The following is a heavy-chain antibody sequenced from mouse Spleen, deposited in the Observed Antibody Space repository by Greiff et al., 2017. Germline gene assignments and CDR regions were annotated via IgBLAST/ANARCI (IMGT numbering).Heavy chain of an antibody. CDR2: IWSGGST. J-gene: IGHJ4*01. CDR3: AKYGNFHYYAMDY. CDR1: GFSLTSYG. V-gene: IGHV2-2*01. D-gene: IGHD2-1*01. Sequence: QVQLKESGPGLVQPSQSLSITCTVSGFSLTSYGVHWVRQSPGKGLEWLGVIWSGGSTDYNAAFISRLSISKDNSKSQVFFKMNSLQADDTAIYYCAKYGNFHYYAMDYWGQGTSVTVSS.